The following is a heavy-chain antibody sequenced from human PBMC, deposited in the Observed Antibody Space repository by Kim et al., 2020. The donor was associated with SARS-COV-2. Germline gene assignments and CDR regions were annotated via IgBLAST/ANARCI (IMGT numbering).Heavy chain of an antibody. CDR3: ARRYYYGSGSYFDWFDP. CDR1: GGSISSSDYY. V-gene: IGHV4-39*01. D-gene: IGHD3-10*01. Sequence: SETLSLTCTVSGGSISSSDYYWGWIRQPTGKGLEWIGNIYYSGSTYYNPSLKSRVTISVDTSKNQFSLKLSSVTAADTAVYYCARRYYYGSGSYFDWFDPWGQGTLVTVSS. J-gene: IGHJ5*02. CDR2: IYYSGST.